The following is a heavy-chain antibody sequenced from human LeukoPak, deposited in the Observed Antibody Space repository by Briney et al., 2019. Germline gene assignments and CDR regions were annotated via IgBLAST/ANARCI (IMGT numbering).Heavy chain of an antibody. D-gene: IGHD3-22*01. CDR2: ISGGGVST. CDR1: GFTFSSYG. Sequence: HPGGSLRLSCAASGFTFSSYGMSWVRQAPGKGLEWVSAISGGGVSTYYADSVRGRFTISRDNSKNTLYLQMNSLRAEDTAVYYCAKDAYYYDSSEPYYFDYWGQGTLVTVSS. CDR3: AKDAYYYDSSEPYYFDY. J-gene: IGHJ4*02. V-gene: IGHV3-23*01.